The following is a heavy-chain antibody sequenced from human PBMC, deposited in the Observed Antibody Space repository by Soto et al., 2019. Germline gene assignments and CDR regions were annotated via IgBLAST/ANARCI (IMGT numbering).Heavy chain of an antibody. J-gene: IGHJ2*01. D-gene: IGHD2-15*01. CDR1: GYIFTNYY. CDR3: ARVSGRYFSGGRCYSGYFEL. Sequence: PGESLKISCKGSGYIFTNYYLTWVRQMPGKGLEWMGMIDPLDSYTNYSPSFQGHVTFSTDRSISTAYLQWSSLKASDTAMYYCARVSGRYFSGGRCYSGYFELWGRGTLVTVSS. CDR2: IDPLDSYT. V-gene: IGHV5-10-1*01.